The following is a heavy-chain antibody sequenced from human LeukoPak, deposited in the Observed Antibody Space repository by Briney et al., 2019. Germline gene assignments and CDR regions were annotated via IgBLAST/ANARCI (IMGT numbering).Heavy chain of an antibody. J-gene: IGHJ6*04. Sequence: GGSLRLSCAASGFTFSSHSMNWVRQAPGKGLEWVSSISSSSTYIYYADSVKGRFTISRDNAKNSLYLQMNSLRAEDTAVYYCAELGITMIGGVWGKGTTVTISS. CDR1: GFTFSSHS. CDR2: ISSSSTYI. V-gene: IGHV3-21*01. D-gene: IGHD3-10*02. CDR3: AELGITMIGGV.